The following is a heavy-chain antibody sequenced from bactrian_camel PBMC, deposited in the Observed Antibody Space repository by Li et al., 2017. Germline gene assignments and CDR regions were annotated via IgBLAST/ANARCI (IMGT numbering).Heavy chain of an antibody. V-gene: IGHV3S67*01. D-gene: IGHD3*01. CDR3: AASRQITCYGARASDYNH. Sequence: VQLVESGGGSAEAGGSLRLSCVGSQYAYSRNILWFRQTLGKEREGVAAIRPDHVTDYADSVKGRFTISRDNAKNILYLQMDDLKAEDTAMYYCAASRQITCYGARASDYNHWGQGTQVTVS. CDR1: QYAYSRNI. J-gene: IGHJ4*01. CDR2: IRPDHVT.